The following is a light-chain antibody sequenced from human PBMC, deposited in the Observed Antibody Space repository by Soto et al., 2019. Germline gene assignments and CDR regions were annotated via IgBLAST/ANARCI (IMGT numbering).Light chain of an antibody. CDR3: QERSDWPPLT. CDR1: QSVGSK. Sequence: EIVLTQSPATLSSSPGKRVTLSYRASQSVGSKLAWYQHKPGQAPRLLIYDASNRATGVPARFSGSGSGTDFTLTISSLEPEDFAVYYCQERSDWPPLTFGGGTKVEIK. J-gene: IGKJ4*01. CDR2: DAS. V-gene: IGKV3-11*01.